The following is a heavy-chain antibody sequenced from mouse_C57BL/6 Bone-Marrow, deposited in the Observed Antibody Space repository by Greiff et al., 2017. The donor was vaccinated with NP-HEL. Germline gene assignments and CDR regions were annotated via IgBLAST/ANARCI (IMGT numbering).Heavy chain of an antibody. CDR3: TGFITTVVAHWYFDV. D-gene: IGHD1-1*01. Sequence: VQLQQSGTVLARPGASVKMSCKTSGYTFTSYWMHWVKQRPGQGLEWIGAIYPGNSDTSYNQKFKGKAKLTAVTSASTAYMELSSLTNEDSAVYYCTGFITTVVAHWYFDVWGTGTTVTVSS. J-gene: IGHJ1*03. CDR2: IYPGNSDT. V-gene: IGHV1-5*01. CDR1: GYTFTSYW.